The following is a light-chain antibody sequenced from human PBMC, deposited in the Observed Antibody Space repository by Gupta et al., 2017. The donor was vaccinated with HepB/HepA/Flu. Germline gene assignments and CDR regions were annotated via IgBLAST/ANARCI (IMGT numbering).Light chain of an antibody. J-gene: IGKJ1*01. CDR2: GIS. V-gene: IGKV3-15*01. CDR3: QQYHDWPLT. CDR1: PSVSTN. Sequence: EIVTTQSPATLSVSPGEGATLSCRASPSVSTNLAWYQQKPGQAPRLLIYGISTRAAGIPARFSGSGSGTEFTLTITSLQSEDFAIYYCQQYHDWPLTFGQGTKVEIK.